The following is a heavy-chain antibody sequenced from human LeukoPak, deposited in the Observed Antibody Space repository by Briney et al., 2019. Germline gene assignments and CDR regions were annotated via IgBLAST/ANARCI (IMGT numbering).Heavy chain of an antibody. Sequence: PSETLSLTCTVSGGSTASNHWSWIRQPAGKGLEWIGRISNSGTTNYNPSVNSRVTISVDTSNKQFSLKLSSVTAADTAVYYCARSMGTTATAFDYWGPGILVTVSS. V-gene: IGHV4-4*07. CDR3: ARSMGTTATAFDY. D-gene: IGHD2-21*02. CDR2: ISNSGTT. J-gene: IGHJ4*02. CDR1: GGSTASNH.